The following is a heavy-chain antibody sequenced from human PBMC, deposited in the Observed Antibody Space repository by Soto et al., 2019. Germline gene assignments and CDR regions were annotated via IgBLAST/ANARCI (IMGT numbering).Heavy chain of an antibody. Sequence: SETLSLTCNVSGGSIISSSDYWALIRQPPGKGLEWIGTMYYSGSTYYSPSLKSRVTISVDTSKNQFSLKVSSATAADTAVYYCASLSIHFGGMDVWGHGTTVTVSS. D-gene: IGHD3-3*01. CDR1: GGSIISSSDY. J-gene: IGHJ6*02. V-gene: IGHV4-39*01. CDR2: MYYSGST. CDR3: ASLSIHFGGMDV.